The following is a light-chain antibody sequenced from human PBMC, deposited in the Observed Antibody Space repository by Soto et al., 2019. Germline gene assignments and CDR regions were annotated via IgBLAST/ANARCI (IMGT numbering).Light chain of an antibody. J-gene: IGKJ1*01. CDR3: QQYGRSPTT. CDR1: QNLGTSY. CDR2: GAS. Sequence: EVVLTQSTDTVSLSPGERATLCCRASQNLGTSYLAWYQQKRVQAPRFLIYGASSRATGIPDRFSGSGSGTDFTLTISRLEPEDFAVYYCQQYGRSPTTFGQRAKVDVK. V-gene: IGKV3-20*01.